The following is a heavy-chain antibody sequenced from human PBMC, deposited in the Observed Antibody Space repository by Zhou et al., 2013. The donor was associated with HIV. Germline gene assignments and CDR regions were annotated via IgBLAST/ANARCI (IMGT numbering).Heavy chain of an antibody. J-gene: IGHJ3*02. Sequence: QVQLQESGPGLVKPSETLSLSCAVSGYSISSGYYWGWIRQPPGKGLEWIGSLYHSGNTYYNPSLKSRVTISVDTSKNQFSLKLSSVTAADTAVYYCARWRMDCSSTSCYWGRFDIWGQGTMVTVSS. CDR3: ARWRMDCSSTSCYWGRFDI. D-gene: IGHD2-2*01. V-gene: IGHV4-38-2*01. CDR2: LYHSGNT. CDR1: GYSISSGYY.